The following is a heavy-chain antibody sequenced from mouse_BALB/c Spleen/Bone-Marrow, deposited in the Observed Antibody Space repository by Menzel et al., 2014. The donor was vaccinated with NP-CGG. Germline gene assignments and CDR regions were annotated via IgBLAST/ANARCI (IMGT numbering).Heavy chain of an antibody. CDR1: GYTFTSYY. V-gene: IGHV1S56*01. CDR2: IYPGNVNT. CDR3: ARHMWAMDY. Sequence: QVQLQQPGPELVKPGASVRISCKASGYTFTSYYIHWVKQRPGQGLEWIGWIYPGNVNTKYNEKFKVKATLTADKSSSXAYMQLSSLTSEDSAVYFCARHMWAMDYWGQGTSVTVSS. J-gene: IGHJ4*01.